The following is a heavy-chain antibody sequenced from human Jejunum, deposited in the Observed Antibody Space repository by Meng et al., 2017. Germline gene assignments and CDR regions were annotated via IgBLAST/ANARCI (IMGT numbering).Heavy chain of an antibody. D-gene: IGHD1-14*01. J-gene: IGHJ4*02. Sequence: QGALPQWGAGLLEPSETLSLTCAVYGGSSSGFYLSWIRQPPGKGLEWIGEIHPSGSTDYNPSLKSRLTISLDTSKNQFSLSLNSATAADTGIYYCTRGTDRAKSGDYWGQGTLVTVFS. V-gene: IGHV4-34*02. CDR3: TRGTDRAKSGDY. CDR2: IHPSGST. CDR1: GGSSSGFY.